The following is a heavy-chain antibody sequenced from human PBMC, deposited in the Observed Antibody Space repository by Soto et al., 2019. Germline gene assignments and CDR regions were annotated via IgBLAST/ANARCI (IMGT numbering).Heavy chain of an antibody. D-gene: IGHD4-17*01. CDR1: GYTLTDFY. Sequence: ASAKVSCTASGYTLTDFYIHWVRQAPGQGLEWMGIINPSGDTTTFAQNFQGRVTMTRDTSTGTVYMELNSLRSEDTAVYYCATLRSWDDDAFDIWGQGTMVTVSS. CDR2: INPSGDTT. CDR3: ATLRSWDDDAFDI. V-gene: IGHV1-46*03. J-gene: IGHJ3*02.